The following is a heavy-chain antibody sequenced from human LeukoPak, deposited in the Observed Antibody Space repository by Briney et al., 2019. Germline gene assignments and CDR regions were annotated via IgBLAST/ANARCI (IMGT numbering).Heavy chain of an antibody. CDR2: IYYSGST. CDR3: ARGSRGYSYG. CDR1: GASVSSGSYY. D-gene: IGHD5-18*01. J-gene: IGHJ4*02. Sequence: SETLSLTCTVSGASVSSGSYYWRWIRQPPGKGLEWIGYIYYSGSTNYNPSLKSRVTISVDTSKNQFSLKLSSVTAADTAVYYCARGSRGYSYGWGQGTLVTVSS. V-gene: IGHV4-61*01.